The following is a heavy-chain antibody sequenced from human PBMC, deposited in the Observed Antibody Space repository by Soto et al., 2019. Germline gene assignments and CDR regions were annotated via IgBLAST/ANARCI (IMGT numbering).Heavy chain of an antibody. Sequence: GSLRLACAASGFNFSGYEINWVRQAPGKGLEWVSYISPSGSTMYYADSVKGRFTVSRDNTKNSLYLQMNSLRAEDTAVYYCARSYHDFWSGYSRDYWGQGPLVTVSS. V-gene: IGHV3-48*03. CDR2: ISPSGSTM. J-gene: IGHJ4*02. CDR3: ARSYHDFWSGYSRDY. D-gene: IGHD3-3*01. CDR1: GFNFSGYE.